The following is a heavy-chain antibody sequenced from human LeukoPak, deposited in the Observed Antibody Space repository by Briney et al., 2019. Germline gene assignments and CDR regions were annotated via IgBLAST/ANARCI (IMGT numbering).Heavy chain of an antibody. CDR2: IFYSGST. D-gene: IGHD3-10*01. V-gene: IGHV4-39*07. CDR3: AKSNGYGLVEI. CDR1: GGSLSTSNHY. Sequence: SETLSLTCTVSGGSLSTSNHYWGWIRQPPGKGLEWIGNIFYSGSTYYSPSRRSRVNISLDTSRNRFSLKLNSVTGADTAVYYCAKSNGYGLVEIWGQGTMVSVSS. J-gene: IGHJ3*02.